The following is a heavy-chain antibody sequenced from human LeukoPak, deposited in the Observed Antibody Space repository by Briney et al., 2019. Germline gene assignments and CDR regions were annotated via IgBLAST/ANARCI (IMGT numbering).Heavy chain of an antibody. CDR2: IIPIFGTV. CDR1: GGTFSSYA. J-gene: IGHJ4*02. V-gene: IGHV1-69*05. D-gene: IGHD2-2*01. CDR3: ARGVPAAIETDY. Sequence: SVKVSCKASGGTFSSYAISGVRQAPGQGLEWMGRIIPIFGTVNYAQKFQGRVTIATDESTSTAYMELSSLRSDDTAVYYCARGVPAAIETDYWGQGTLVTVSS.